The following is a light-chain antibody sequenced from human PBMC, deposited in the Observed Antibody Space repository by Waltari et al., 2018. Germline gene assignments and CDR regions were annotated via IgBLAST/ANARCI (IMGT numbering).Light chain of an antibody. J-gene: IGLJ3*02. V-gene: IGLV2-11*01. CDR3: CSYAGSITFWV. Sequence: QSALTQPRSVSGSPGQSVTISCTGTSSDVGGYNYVSCYQPHPGKAPKLIIYDVTKRPSGVPDRFSASKSYNTASLTISGLQAEDEADYYCCSYAGSITFWVFGGGTKLTVL. CDR1: SSDVGGYNY. CDR2: DVT.